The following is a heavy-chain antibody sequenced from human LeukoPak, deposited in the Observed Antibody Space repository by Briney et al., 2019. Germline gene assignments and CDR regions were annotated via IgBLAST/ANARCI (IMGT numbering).Heavy chain of an antibody. Sequence: SETLSLTCNVSGDSISKSRHFWAWIRQSPGRGLEWIGYIYNSGSTYYNPSLKSRFTISVDTSKNQFSLKLTSVTAADTAVYYCARAELGAYYYYYYMDVWGKGTTVTISS. J-gene: IGHJ6*03. CDR3: ARAELGAYYYYYYMDV. V-gene: IGHV4-39*07. D-gene: IGHD1-7*01. CDR1: GDSISKSRHF. CDR2: IYNSGST.